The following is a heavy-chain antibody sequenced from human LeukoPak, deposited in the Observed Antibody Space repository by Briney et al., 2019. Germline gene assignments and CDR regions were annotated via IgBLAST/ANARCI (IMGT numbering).Heavy chain of an antibody. V-gene: IGHV1-2*02. Sequence: VASVKVSCKASGYTCTGYYMHWVRQAPGQGLEWMGWINPNTGGTNYAQKFQGRVTMTRDTTISTAYMELSRLISDDTAVYFCASYPRYSSSPPFDYWGQGTLVTVSS. CDR3: ASYPRYSSSPPFDY. J-gene: IGHJ4*02. CDR1: GYTCTGYY. D-gene: IGHD6-19*01. CDR2: INPNTGGT.